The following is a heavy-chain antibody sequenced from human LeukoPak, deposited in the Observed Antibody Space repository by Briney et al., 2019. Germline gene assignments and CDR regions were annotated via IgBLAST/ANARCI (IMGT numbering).Heavy chain of an antibody. CDR2: ISAYNGNT. J-gene: IGHJ5*02. D-gene: IGHD1-1*01. CDR1: GYTSTSYG. V-gene: IGHV1-18*01. Sequence: GASVKVSCKASGYTSTSYGISWVRQAPGQGLEWMGWISAYNGNTNYAQKLQGRVTMTTDTSTSTAYMELRSLRSDDTAVYYCARAYQGGYNWNVPRFDPWGQGTLVTVSS. CDR3: ARAYQGGYNWNVPRFDP.